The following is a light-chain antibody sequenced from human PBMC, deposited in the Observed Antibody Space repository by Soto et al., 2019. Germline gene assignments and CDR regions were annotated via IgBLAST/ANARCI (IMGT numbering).Light chain of an antibody. J-gene: IGLJ1*01. CDR2: EVS. Sequence: QSVLTQPASVSASPGQSITISCTGTSSDVGSYNLVSWYQQRPGKAPKLMIYEVSKRPSGVSNRFSGSKSGNTASLTISGLQAEDEADYYCCSYAGSSTFSVFGTGTKVTVL. V-gene: IGLV2-23*02. CDR1: SSDVGSYNL. CDR3: CSYAGSSTFSV.